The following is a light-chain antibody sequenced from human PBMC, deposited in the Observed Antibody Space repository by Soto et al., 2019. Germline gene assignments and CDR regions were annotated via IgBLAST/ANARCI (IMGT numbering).Light chain of an antibody. CDR3: QQSYSTPRT. CDR2: ATF. J-gene: IGKJ1*01. V-gene: IGKV1-27*01. CDR1: QDIDNY. Sequence: DIQMTQSPSSLSASVGDRVTITCRASQDIDNYLAWFQQKPGKVPKLLIYATFTLQSGVPSRFSGSGSGTDFTLTISSLQPEDFATYYCQQSYSTPRTFGQGTKVDIK.